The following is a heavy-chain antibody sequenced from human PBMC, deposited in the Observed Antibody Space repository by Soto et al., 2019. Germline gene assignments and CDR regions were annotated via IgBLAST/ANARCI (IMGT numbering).Heavy chain of an antibody. D-gene: IGHD6-13*01. Sequence: SVKVSCKTSGYIFSDYAIHWVRQAPGQRPEWMGYIYGGNAYTKFSQKFQDRVTISRDTSATTAYMELSSLTSEDTAVYYCARDSIIAPGAYFDYWGLGTLVTVSS. V-gene: IGHV1-3*01. J-gene: IGHJ4*02. CDR3: ARDSIIAPGAYFDY. CDR2: IYGGNAYT. CDR1: GYIFSDYA.